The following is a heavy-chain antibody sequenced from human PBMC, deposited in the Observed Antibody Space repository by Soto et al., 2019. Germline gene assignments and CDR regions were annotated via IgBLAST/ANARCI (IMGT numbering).Heavy chain of an antibody. Sequence: PGESLKISCAASGFTFSSYGMHWVRQAPGPGLEWVAVIWYDGSNKYYADSVKGRFTISRGNSKNTLYLQMNSLRAEDTAVYYCAREGSEYSSGWYYFDYWGQGTLVTVSS. CDR2: IWYDGSNK. V-gene: IGHV3-33*01. J-gene: IGHJ4*02. CDR3: AREGSEYSSGWYYFDY. CDR1: GFTFSSYG. D-gene: IGHD6-19*01.